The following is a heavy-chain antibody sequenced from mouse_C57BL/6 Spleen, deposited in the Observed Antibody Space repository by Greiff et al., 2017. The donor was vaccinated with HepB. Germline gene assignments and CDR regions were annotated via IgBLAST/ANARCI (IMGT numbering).Heavy chain of an antibody. J-gene: IGHJ2*01. CDR3: ARSLYYYGSSYFDY. V-gene: IGHV7-3*01. D-gene: IGHD1-1*01. CDR2: IRNKANGYTT. CDR1: GFTFTDYY. Sequence: EVQGVESGGGLVQPGGSLSLSCAASGFTFTDYYMSWVRQPPGKALEWLGFIRNKANGYTTEYSASVKGRFTISSDNSQSILYLQMNALRAEDSATYYCARSLYYYGSSYFDYWGQGTTLTVSS.